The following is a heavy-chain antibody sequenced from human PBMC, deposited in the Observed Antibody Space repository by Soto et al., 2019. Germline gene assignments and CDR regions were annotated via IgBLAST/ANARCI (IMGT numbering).Heavy chain of an antibody. CDR3: ASRSSGWYLDY. V-gene: IGHV3-23*01. D-gene: IGHD6-19*01. CDR1: GFTFSSYA. CDR2: ISGSGGST. Sequence: EVQLLESGGGLVQPGGSPRLSCAASGFTFSSYAMNWVRQAPGKGLEWVSVISGSGGSTYYADSVKGRFTISRDNSKNTLYLQMNSLRGEDTAVYYCASRSSGWYLDYWGQGTLVTVSS. J-gene: IGHJ4*02.